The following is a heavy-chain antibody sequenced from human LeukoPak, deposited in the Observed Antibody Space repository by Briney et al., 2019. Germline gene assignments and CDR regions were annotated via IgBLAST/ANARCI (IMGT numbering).Heavy chain of an antibody. D-gene: IGHD3-16*01. CDR2: IHSDGTT. Sequence: PGGSLRLSCAVSGFTVNSYYSTWVRQAPGKGLEWVSIIHSDGTTYYADSVKGRITMSRDISRNTVYLQMNSLRAEDTAVYYCARVKWGSFDVWGQGILVTVYS. CDR1: GFTVNSYY. CDR3: ARVKWGSFDV. J-gene: IGHJ4*02. V-gene: IGHV3-66*01.